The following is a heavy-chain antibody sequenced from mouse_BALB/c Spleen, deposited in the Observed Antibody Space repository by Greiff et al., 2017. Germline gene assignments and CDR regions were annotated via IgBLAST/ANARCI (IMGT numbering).Heavy chain of an antibody. V-gene: IGHV5-6-4*01. CDR3: TRDRDGNYPSAMDY. Sequence: EVMLVESGGGLVKPGGSLKLSCAASGFTFSSYTMSWVRQTPEKRLEWVATISSGGSYTYYPDSVKGRFTISRDNAKNTLYLQMSSLKSEDTAMYYCTRDRDGNYPSAMDYWGQGTSVTVSS. CDR1: GFTFSSYT. CDR2: ISSGGSYT. D-gene: IGHD2-1*01. J-gene: IGHJ4*01.